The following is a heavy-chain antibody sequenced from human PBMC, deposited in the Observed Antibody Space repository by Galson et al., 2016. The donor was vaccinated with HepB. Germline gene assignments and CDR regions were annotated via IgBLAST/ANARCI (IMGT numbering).Heavy chain of an antibody. J-gene: IGHJ6*02. D-gene: IGHD2/OR15-2a*01. CDR2: IRQDGAEK. CDR3: ARFGCTTCYDFYYYGMDV. V-gene: IGHV3-7*01. CDR1: GFSFTSYW. Sequence: SLRLSCAASGFSFTSYWMSWVRQAPGKGLEWVANIRQDGAEKYYLDSVRGRFTISRANAKNSLYLQVNSLRADDTAVYYCARFGCTTCYDFYYYGMDVWGQGTTVTVSS.